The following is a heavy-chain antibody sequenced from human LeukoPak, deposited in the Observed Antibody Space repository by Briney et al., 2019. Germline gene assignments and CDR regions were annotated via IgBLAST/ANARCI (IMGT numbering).Heavy chain of an antibody. CDR2: IKQDGSEK. J-gene: IGHJ4*02. V-gene: IGHV3-7*01. CDR1: GFTFSSYW. Sequence: GGSLRLSCAASGFTFSSYWMSWVRQAPGKGLEWVANIKQDGSEKYYVDSVKGRFTISRDNAKNSLYLQMNSLRAEDTAVFYCAREGNRRSFDYWGQGTLVTVSS. CDR3: AREGNRRSFDY.